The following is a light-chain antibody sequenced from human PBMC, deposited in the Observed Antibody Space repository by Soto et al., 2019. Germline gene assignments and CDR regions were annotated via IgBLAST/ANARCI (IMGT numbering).Light chain of an antibody. CDR1: QTVSRN. CDR3: QQYNNWPS. V-gene: IGKV3-15*01. J-gene: IGKJ5*01. CDR2: DIS. Sequence: VISQSPATLSVSPGERATLSCRASQTVSRNLAWYQQRPGQAPRLLIYDISNRAAGVPARFSGSGSETEFTLTIRSLQSEDFAVYLCQQYNNWPSFGQGTRLEI.